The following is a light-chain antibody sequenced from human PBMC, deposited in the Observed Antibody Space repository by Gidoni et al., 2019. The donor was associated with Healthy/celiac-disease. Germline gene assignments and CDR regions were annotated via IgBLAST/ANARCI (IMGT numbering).Light chain of an antibody. Sequence: EIVLAQSPGTLSLTPGERATLSCRASQSANTYLAWYQQRPGQTPRLLIFDASSRATGIPDRFSGSGSGTDFTLTISRLEPQDFAVYYCQQYASSPLTFGQGTRLDIK. CDR3: QQYASSPLT. J-gene: IGKJ5*01. CDR2: DAS. CDR1: QSANTY. V-gene: IGKV3-20*01.